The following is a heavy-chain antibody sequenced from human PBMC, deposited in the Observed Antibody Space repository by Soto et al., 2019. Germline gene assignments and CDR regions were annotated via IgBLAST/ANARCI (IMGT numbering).Heavy chain of an antibody. Sequence: LRLSCEASGFSFSSFAMNWVRQAPGRGLEWVSYISDDGASIYYADSLKGRFTISRDNAKNSLSLQMNNLRAEDTAVYYCARENSVQAWLHHFDHWGLGTLVTVS. J-gene: IGHJ4*02. D-gene: IGHD5-18*01. CDR1: GFSFSSFA. V-gene: IGHV3-48*03. CDR2: ISDDGASI. CDR3: ARENSVQAWLHHFDH.